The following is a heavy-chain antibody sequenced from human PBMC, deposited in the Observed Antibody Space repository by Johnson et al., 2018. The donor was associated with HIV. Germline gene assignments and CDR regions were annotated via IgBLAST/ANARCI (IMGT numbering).Heavy chain of an antibody. V-gene: IGHV3-7*01. CDR1: GFTFSFYW. CDR2: IKQDGSEK. D-gene: IGHD3-10*01. Sequence: VQLVESGGGLVQPGGSLRLSCAASGFTFSFYWMTWVRQAPGKGLEWVANIKQDGSEKYYVDSVKGRFTIFRDNAKKSLYLQMNSLRAEDTAVYYCARDGPRHYYDSGSSDAFDIWGQGTMVTVSS. CDR3: ARDGPRHYYDSGSSDAFDI. J-gene: IGHJ3*02.